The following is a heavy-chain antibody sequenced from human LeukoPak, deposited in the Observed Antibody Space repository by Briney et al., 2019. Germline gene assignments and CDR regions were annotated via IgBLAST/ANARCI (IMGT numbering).Heavy chain of an antibody. V-gene: IGHV1-2*02. CDR1: GYTFTGYY. Sequence: ASVKVSCKVSGYTFTGYYMHWVRQAPGQGLEWMGWINPHTGGTNYAQKFQGRVTMTRDTSISTAYMELSRLRSDDTAVYYCARERTRTIFGVVTRDRFDYWGQGTLVTVSS. CDR3: ARERTRTIFGVVTRDRFDY. CDR2: INPHTGGT. D-gene: IGHD3-3*01. J-gene: IGHJ4*02.